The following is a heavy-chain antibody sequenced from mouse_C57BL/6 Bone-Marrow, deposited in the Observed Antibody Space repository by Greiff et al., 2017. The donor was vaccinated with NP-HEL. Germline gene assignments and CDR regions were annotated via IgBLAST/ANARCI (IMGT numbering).Heavy chain of an antibody. Sequence: EVKVEESGGGLVQPGGSMKLSCVASGFTFSNYWMNWVRQSPEKGLEWVAQIRLKSDNYATHYAESVKGRFTISRDDSKSSVYLQMNNLRAEDTGIYYCTSNYYGSSLDYGGQGTTLTVSS. V-gene: IGHV6-3*01. J-gene: IGHJ2*01. CDR3: TSNYYGSSLDY. D-gene: IGHD1-1*01. CDR2: IRLKSDNYAT. CDR1: GFTFSNYW.